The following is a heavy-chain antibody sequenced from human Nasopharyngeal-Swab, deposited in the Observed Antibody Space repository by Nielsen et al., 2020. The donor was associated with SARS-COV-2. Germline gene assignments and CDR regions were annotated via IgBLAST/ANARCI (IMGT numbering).Heavy chain of an antibody. D-gene: IGHD6-13*01. J-gene: IGHJ6*02. Sequence: SETLFLTCSVSGGSISSSSYYWGWIRQPPGKGLEWIGSIYYGGSTYYNPSLKSRVTISVHTSKNQFSLKLSSVTAADTAVYYCARSPSSSWSTYYYGMDVWGQGTTVTVSS. CDR2: IYYGGST. CDR1: GGSISSSSYY. CDR3: ARSPSSSWSTYYYGMDV. V-gene: IGHV4-39*01.